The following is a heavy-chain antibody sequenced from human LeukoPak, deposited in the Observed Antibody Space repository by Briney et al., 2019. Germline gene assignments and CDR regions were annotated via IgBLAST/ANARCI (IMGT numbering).Heavy chain of an antibody. CDR2: IRLDGSNE. V-gene: IGHV3-30*02. CDR3: TRGYDSRY. D-gene: IGHD3-9*01. J-gene: IGHJ4*02. Sequence: GGSLRLSCAASGFPFTTYAMNWVRQAPGKGLECVAFIRLDGSNEQYADSVKGRFIISRDNSKNTLYKQMHSLTSEDTAVYYCTRGYDSRYWGQGTLVTVSS. CDR1: GFPFTTYA.